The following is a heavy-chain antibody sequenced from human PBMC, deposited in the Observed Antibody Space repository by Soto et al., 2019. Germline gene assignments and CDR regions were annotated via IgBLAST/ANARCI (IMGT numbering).Heavy chain of an antibody. CDR3: ARASMTTSYYYCYYYMDV. CDR2: IYYSGST. Sequence: PSETLSLTCTVSGGSISSGDYYWSWIRQPPGKGLEWIGYIYYSGSTYYNPSLKSRVTISVDTSKNQFSLKLSSVTAADTAVYYCARASMTTSYYYCYYYMDVWGQGTTVTVSS. J-gene: IGHJ6*02. V-gene: IGHV4-30-4*01. D-gene: IGHD4-17*01. CDR1: GGSISSGDYY.